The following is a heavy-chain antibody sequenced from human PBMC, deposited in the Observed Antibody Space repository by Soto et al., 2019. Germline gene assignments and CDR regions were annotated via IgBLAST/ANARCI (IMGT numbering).Heavy chain of an antibody. CDR2: MNPNSANT. J-gene: IGHJ5*02. CDR3: ARMATYGTLNWFDP. D-gene: IGHD1-1*01. V-gene: IGHV1-8*02. Sequence: KAPGYALRDYGISCVRQGLGQGLEWMGWMNPNSANTGYAQKFQGRVSMTRDMSISTAYMELSRLRPEDTAIYYCARMATYGTLNWFDPWGQGDLGTVAS. CDR1: GYALRDYG.